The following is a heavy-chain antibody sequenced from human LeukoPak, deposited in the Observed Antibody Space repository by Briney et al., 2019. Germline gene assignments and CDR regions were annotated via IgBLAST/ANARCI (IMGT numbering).Heavy chain of an antibody. CDR3: ARGGPSSSWYRHWYFDL. V-gene: IGHV4-34*01. CDR1: GGSFSGYY. CDR2: INHSGST. Sequence: SETLSLTCAVYGGSFSGYYWSWIRQPPGKGLEWIGEINHSGSTNYNPSLKSRVTISVDTSKNQFSLKLSSVTAADTAVYYCARGGPSSSWYRHWYFDLWGRGTLVTVSS. J-gene: IGHJ2*01. D-gene: IGHD6-13*01.